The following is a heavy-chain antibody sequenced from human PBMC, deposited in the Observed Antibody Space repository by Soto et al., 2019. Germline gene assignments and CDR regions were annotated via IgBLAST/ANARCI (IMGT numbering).Heavy chain of an antibody. Sequence: QITLKESGPTLVKPTQTLTLTCTCSGVSLSTSGVGVGWSSQPPGKALEWLGLSSWDDDKRYSPSLKSRLTITKDTSKHQVVLTMTNMEPVDTATYYCANRGYDFWSGYYTPSFDYLRQGTLVTVSS. CDR3: ANRGYDFWSGYYTPSFDY. CDR2: SSWDDDK. D-gene: IGHD3-3*01. J-gene: IGHJ4*02. V-gene: IGHV2-5*02. CDR1: GVSLSTSGVG.